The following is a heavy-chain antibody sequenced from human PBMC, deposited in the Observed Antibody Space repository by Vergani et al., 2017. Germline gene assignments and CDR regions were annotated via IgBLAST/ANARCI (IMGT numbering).Heavy chain of an antibody. D-gene: IGHD5-18*01. Sequence: QVQLVESGGGVVQPGRSLRLSCAASGLTFSYYGMHWVRQAPGKGLEWVAVIWYDGSNKYYADSVKGRFTISRDNSKNTLYLQMNSLRAEDTAVYYCARNMDTAMVIYYYYGMDVWGQGTTVTVSS. CDR1: GLTFSYYG. J-gene: IGHJ6*02. V-gene: IGHV3-33*08. CDR2: IWYDGSNK. CDR3: ARNMDTAMVIYYYYGMDV.